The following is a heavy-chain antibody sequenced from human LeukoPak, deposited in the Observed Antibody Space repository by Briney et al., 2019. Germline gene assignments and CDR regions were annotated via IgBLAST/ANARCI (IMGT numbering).Heavy chain of an antibody. CDR1: GFTFGSYA. Sequence: GRSLRLSCAASGFTFGSYAMHWVRQAPGKGLEWVAVISYDGSNKYYADSVKGRFTISRDNSKNTLYLQMNSLRAEDTAVYYCARGVGATNHFDYWGQGTLVTVSS. CDR3: ARGVGATNHFDY. CDR2: ISYDGSNK. D-gene: IGHD1-26*01. V-gene: IGHV3-30-3*01. J-gene: IGHJ4*02.